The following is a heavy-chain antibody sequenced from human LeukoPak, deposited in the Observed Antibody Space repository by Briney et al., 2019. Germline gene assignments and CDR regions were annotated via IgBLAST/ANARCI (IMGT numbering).Heavy chain of an antibody. Sequence: ASVKVSCKASGYTFTGYYMHWVRQAPGQGLEWMGWINPNSGGTNYAQKFQGWVTMTRDTSISTAYMELSRLRSDDPAVYYCARDGTDILTGYSNYGMDVWGQGTTVTVSS. CDR1: GYTFTGYY. CDR3: ARDGTDILTGYSNYGMDV. V-gene: IGHV1-2*04. CDR2: INPNSGGT. J-gene: IGHJ6*02. D-gene: IGHD3-9*01.